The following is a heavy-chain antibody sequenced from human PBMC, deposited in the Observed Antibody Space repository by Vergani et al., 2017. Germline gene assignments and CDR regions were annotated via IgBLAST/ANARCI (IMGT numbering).Heavy chain of an antibody. D-gene: IGHD1-14*01. Sequence: QVHLVESGGGVVQPGRSLRLSCAASGFTFNQYGMHWVRQAPGKGLEWVAVTWYDGNNKQYADSVKGRFTISRDNSKSTMYLQMNSLRDEDTGVYYCAGDLRLLYNRFDPWGQGTLVTVSS. CDR3: AGDLRLLYNRFDP. J-gene: IGHJ5*02. V-gene: IGHV3-33*01. CDR1: GFTFNQYG. CDR2: TWYDGNNK.